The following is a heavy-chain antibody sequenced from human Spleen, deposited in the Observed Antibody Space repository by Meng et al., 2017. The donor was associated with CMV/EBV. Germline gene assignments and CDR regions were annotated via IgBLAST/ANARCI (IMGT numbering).Heavy chain of an antibody. V-gene: IGHV1-8*01. Sequence: ASVQVSCKASGYTFTNYDINWVRRATGQGLEWLGWINPNNYNTGYAHQFQGRVTMTRTTSISTAYLELSGLRSEDTAAYYCAGGRAGSGSPYYFDYWGQGTLVTVSS. J-gene: IGHJ4*02. CDR3: AGGRAGSGSPYYFDY. CDR2: INPNNYNT. D-gene: IGHD3-10*01. CDR1: GYTFTNYD.